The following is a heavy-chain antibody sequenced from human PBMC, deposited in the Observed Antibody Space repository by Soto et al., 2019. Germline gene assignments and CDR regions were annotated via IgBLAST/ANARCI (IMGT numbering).Heavy chain of an antibody. CDR2: IWYDGSNK. J-gene: IGHJ6*02. Sequence: QVQLVESGGGVVQPGRSLRLSCAASGFTFSSYGMHWVRQAPGKGLEWGAVIWYDGSNKYYADSVKGRFTISRDNSKNTLYLQMNSLRAEDTAVYYWARGPLTFRYYYYYGMDVWGQGTTVTVSS. CDR1: GFTFSSYG. D-gene: IGHD3-9*01. V-gene: IGHV3-33*01. CDR3: ARGPLTFRYYYYYGMDV.